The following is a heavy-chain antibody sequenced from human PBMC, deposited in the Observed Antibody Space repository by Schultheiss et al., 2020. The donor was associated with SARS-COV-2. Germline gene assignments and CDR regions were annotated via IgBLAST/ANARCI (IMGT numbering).Heavy chain of an antibody. CDR1: GGSISSGDYY. J-gene: IGHJ4*02. V-gene: IGHV4-61*08. CDR2: IYYSGST. CDR3: ARAYGDSYYFDY. Sequence: SETLSLTCTVSGGSISSGDYYWSWIRQPPGKGLEWIGYIYYSGSTNYNPSLKNRVTISVDTSKNQFSLKLSSVTAADTAVYYCARAYGDSYYFDYWGQGTLVTVSS. D-gene: IGHD4-17*01.